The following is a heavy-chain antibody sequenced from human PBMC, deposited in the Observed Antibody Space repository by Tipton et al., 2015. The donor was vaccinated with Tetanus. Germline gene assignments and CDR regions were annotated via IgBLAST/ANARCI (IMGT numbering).Heavy chain of an antibody. CDR1: GGSINSGGHF. J-gene: IGHJ2*01. D-gene: IGHD3-3*01. CDR2: IRDNGNS. V-gene: IGHV4-31*03. CDR3: ARDPAVLRFLEWLPDWYFAL. Sequence: TLSLTCTVSGGSINSGGHFWTWIRQRTGKGLEWIGHIRDNGNSYANPSLSGRVTMSVDTRKNQFSLNLTSMSVADTAVYYCARDPAVLRFLEWLPDWYFALWGRGTLVTVSS.